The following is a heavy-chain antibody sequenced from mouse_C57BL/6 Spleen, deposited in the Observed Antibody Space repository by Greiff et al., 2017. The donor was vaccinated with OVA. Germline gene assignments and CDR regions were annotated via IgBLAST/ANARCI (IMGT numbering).Heavy chain of an antibody. J-gene: IGHJ2*01. D-gene: IGHD1-1*01. CDR3: ARTVTTVEGYYFDY. V-gene: IGHV5-17*01. CDR2: ISSGSSTI. CDR1: GFTFSDYG. Sequence: EVMLVESGGGLVKPGGSLKLSCAASGFTFSDYGMHWVRQAPEKGLEWVAYISSGSSTIYYADTVKGRFTISRDNAKNTLFLQMTSLRSEDTAMYYCARTVTTVEGYYFDYWGQGTTLTVSS.